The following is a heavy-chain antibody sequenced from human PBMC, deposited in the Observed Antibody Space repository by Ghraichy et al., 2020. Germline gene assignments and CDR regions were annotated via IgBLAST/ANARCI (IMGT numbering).Heavy chain of an antibody. D-gene: IGHD5-12*01. V-gene: IGHV4-59*08. CDR1: GGSISRYY. J-gene: IGHJ4*02. CDR2: IYYSGST. CDR3: ARNLPDGYDVRPNFDY. Sequence: SETLSLTCTVSGGSISRYYWSWIRQPPGKGLEWIGYIYYSGSTNYNPSLKSRVTISVDTSKNQFSLKLSSVTAADTAVYYCARNLPDGYDVRPNFDYWGQGTLVTVSS.